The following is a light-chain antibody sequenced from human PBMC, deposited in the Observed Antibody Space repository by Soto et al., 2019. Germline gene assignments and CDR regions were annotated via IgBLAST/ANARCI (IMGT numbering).Light chain of an antibody. CDR3: QPYDSSLSGYV. V-gene: IGLV1-40*01. Sequence: VLTQPPSVSGAPGQRVTISCTGSSSNIGAGYDVHWYQQLPGTAPKLLIYGNSNRPSGVPDRFSGSKSGTSASLAITGLQAEDEADYYCQPYDSSLSGYVFGTGTKVTVL. J-gene: IGLJ1*01. CDR1: SSNIGAGYD. CDR2: GNS.